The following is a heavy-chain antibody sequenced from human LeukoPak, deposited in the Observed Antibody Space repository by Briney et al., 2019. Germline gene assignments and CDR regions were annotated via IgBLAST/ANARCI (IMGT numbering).Heavy chain of an antibody. D-gene: IGHD4-17*01. CDR2: IIPIFGTA. CDR1: GGTFSSYA. J-gene: IGHJ6*04. V-gene: IGHV1-69*13. CDR3: AREFWTVTTGYYGMDV. Sequence: ASVKVSCKASGGTFSSYAISWVRQAPGQGLECMGGIIPIFGTANYAQKFQGRVTITADESTSTAYMELSSLRSEDTAVYYCAREFWTVTTGYYGMDVWGKGTTVTVSS.